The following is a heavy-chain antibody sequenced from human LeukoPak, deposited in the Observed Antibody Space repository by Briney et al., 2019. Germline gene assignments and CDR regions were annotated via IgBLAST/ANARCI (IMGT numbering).Heavy chain of an antibody. CDR1: GYTFTGYH. J-gene: IGHJ4*02. V-gene: IGHV1-2*02. D-gene: IGHD2/OR15-2a*01. Sequence: ASVKVSCKTSGYTFTGYHMHWVRQAPGQGLEWMGWINPNSGGTNCAQKFQGRVTMTRDTSTSTAYMELSSLRSDDTAVYYCARDISNSMYYWGQGTLVTVSS. CDR2: INPNSGGT. CDR3: ARDISNSMYY.